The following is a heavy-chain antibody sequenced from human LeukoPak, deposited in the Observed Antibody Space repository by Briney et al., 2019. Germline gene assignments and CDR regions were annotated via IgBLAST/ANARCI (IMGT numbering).Heavy chain of an antibody. D-gene: IGHD1-26*01. Sequence: ASVRVSCKASGYTFTSYDINWVRQATGQGLEWMGWMNPNSGNTGYAQKFQGRVTITRNTSISTAYMELSSLRSEDTAVYYCARRGELLDYYFDYWGQGTLVTVSP. CDR3: ARRGELLDYYFDY. CDR1: GYTFTSYD. V-gene: IGHV1-8*03. J-gene: IGHJ4*02. CDR2: MNPNSGNT.